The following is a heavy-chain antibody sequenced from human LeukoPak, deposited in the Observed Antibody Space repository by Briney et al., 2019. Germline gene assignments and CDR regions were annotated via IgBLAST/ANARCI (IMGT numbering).Heavy chain of an antibody. V-gene: IGHV3-74*01. CDR2: ISPDGSIT. CDR1: GFSLKTFW. CDR3: VSDSGNRSGGDS. J-gene: IGHJ4*02. D-gene: IGHD1-26*01. Sequence: PGGSLRLSCAASGFSLKTFWIHWIRQAPGGSLVWVSRISPDGSITTYADSVKGRFAISRDNAKNTLYLQMNRLRADDSAIYYCVSDSGNRSGGDSWGQGTLVTVSS.